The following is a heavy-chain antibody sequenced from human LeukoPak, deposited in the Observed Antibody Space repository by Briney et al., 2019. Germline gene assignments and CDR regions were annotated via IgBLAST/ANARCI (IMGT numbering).Heavy chain of an antibody. V-gene: IGHV3-48*04. CDR1: GFTFSSYS. J-gene: IGHJ6*03. Sequence: GGSLRLSCAASGFTFSSYSMNWVRQAPGKGLEWVSYISSSSSTIYYADSVKGRFTISRDNSKNSLYLQMNSLRTEDTALYYCAKESARDYYYMDVWGKGTTVTVSS. CDR2: ISSSSSTI. CDR3: AKESARDYYYMDV.